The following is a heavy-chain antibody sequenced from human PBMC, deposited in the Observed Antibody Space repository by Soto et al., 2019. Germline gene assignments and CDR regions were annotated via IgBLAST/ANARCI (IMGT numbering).Heavy chain of an antibody. CDR1: GGSISSGGYY. CDR2: IYYCGST. V-gene: IGHV4-31*03. CDR3: ARSAPKAPTFDI. J-gene: IGHJ3*02. Sequence: QVQLQESGPGLVKPSQTLSLTCTVSGGSISSGGYYWNWIRQHPGKGLEWIGYIYYCGSTYYNPSLKSRVTISVDTSKNQFSLKLSSVTAADTAVYYCARSAPKAPTFDIWGQGTMVTVFS.